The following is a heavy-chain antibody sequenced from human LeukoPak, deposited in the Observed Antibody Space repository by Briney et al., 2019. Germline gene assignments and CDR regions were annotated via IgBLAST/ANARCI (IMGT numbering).Heavy chain of an antibody. D-gene: IGHD3-22*01. CDR2: ISGSGGST. Sequence: PGGSLRLSCAASGFTFSNYWIHWVRQAPGKGLEWVSAISGSGGSTYYADSVKGRFTISRDNSKNTLYLQMNSLRAEDTAVYYCAKAPITMIVVVSPHPIDYWGQGTLVTVSS. V-gene: IGHV3-23*01. CDR1: GFTFSNYW. CDR3: AKAPITMIVVVSPHPIDY. J-gene: IGHJ4*02.